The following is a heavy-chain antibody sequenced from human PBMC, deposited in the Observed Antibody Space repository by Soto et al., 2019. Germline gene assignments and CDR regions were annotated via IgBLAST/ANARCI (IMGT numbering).Heavy chain of an antibody. D-gene: IGHD3-3*01. CDR1: GGTFSSYA. Sequence: SVKVSCTASGGTFSSYAITCVRQAPGQGLEWMGGIIPIFGTANYAQKFQGRVTITADESTSTAYMELSSLRSEDTAVYYCAREDSWDFWGGYTHYYYDGMDVWGQGTTVTVSS. V-gene: IGHV1-69*13. J-gene: IGHJ6*02. CDR3: AREDSWDFWGGYTHYYYDGMDV. CDR2: IIPIFGTA.